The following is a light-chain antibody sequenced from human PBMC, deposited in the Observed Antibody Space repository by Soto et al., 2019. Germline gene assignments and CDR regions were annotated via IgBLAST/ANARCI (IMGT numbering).Light chain of an antibody. J-gene: IGKJ5*01. CDR1: QGVSSA. Sequence: AIQLTQSPSSLSASVGDRVTITCRASQGVSSALARYQQKPGKPPKVLIYDGSSLQSGVPLRFRGSGSGTEFTLTITGLQPEDFGTYYCQHFQRDPFTYGQGTRLEIK. CDR2: DGS. CDR3: QHFQRDPFT. V-gene: IGKV1-13*02.